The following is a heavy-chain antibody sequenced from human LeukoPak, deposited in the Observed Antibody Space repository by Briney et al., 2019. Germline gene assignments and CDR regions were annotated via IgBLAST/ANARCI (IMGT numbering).Heavy chain of an antibody. Sequence: ASVKVSCKASGYTFTGYYMHWVRQAPGQGLEWMGWINPNSGGTNYAQKFQGRVTMTRDTSISTAYMELSGLRSDDTAVYYCARSTNFSSGLGWWGQGTLVTVSS. V-gene: IGHV1-2*02. J-gene: IGHJ4*02. CDR3: ARSTNFSSGLGW. CDR1: GYTFTGYY. D-gene: IGHD6-19*01. CDR2: INPNSGGT.